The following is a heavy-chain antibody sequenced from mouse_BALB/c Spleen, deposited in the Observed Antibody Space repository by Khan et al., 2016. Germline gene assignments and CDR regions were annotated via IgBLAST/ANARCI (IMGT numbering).Heavy chain of an antibody. V-gene: IGHV9-1*02. D-gene: IGHD2-14*01. J-gene: IGHJ4*01. Sequence: QIQLVQSGPELKKPGETVKISCKASGYTFTNNGMNWAKQAPGKGLKGMGWINTYTGEPTYADDFKGRFAFSLETSASTAYLQINNLKNEDLATYFCARGYRYGGYAMDYWGQGTSVTVSS. CDR3: ARGYRYGGYAMDY. CDR2: INTYTGEP. CDR1: GYTFTNNG.